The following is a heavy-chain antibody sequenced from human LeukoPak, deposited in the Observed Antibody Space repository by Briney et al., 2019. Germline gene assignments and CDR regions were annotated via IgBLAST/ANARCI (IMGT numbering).Heavy chain of an antibody. CDR2: ISGSGGST. D-gene: IGHD3-9*01. J-gene: IGHJ6*03. Sequence: GGSLRLSCAASGFTFSSYGMSWVRQAPGKGLEWVSAISGSGGSTYYADSVKGRFTISRDNSKNTLYLRMNSLRAEDTAVYYCAKQGRDWSRDYYYYMDVWGKGTAVTISS. V-gene: IGHV3-23*01. CDR1: GFTFSSYG. CDR3: AKQGRDWSRDYYYYMDV.